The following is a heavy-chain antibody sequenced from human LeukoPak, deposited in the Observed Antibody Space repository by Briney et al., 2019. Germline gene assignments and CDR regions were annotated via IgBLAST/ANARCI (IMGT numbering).Heavy chain of an antibody. CDR1: ALSTYY. D-gene: IGHD2-15*01. V-gene: IGHV4-4*07. CDR2: IHSTGST. J-gene: IGHJ4*02. CDR3: ATLGGRNTDWDY. Sequence: SETLSLTCTVSALSTYYWSWIRLPAGKGLEWIGRIHSTGSTTYNPSLKSRVTMSVDASKNRFSLKLSSVTAADTAVYYCATLGGRNTDWDYWGQGTLVTVSS.